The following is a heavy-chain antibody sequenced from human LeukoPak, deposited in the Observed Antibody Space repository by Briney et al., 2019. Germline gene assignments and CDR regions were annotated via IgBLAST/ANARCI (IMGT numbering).Heavy chain of an antibody. CDR2: ISGSGGST. D-gene: IGHD1-14*01. CDR3: AKCRRIGNDAFDI. J-gene: IGHJ3*02. V-gene: IGHV3-23*01. CDR1: GFTFSSYA. Sequence: GGSPRLSCAASGFTFSSYAMSWVRQAPGKGLEWVSAISGSGGSTYYADSVKGRFTISRDNSKNTLYLQMNSLRAEDTAVYYCAKCRRIGNDAFDIWGQGTMVTVSS.